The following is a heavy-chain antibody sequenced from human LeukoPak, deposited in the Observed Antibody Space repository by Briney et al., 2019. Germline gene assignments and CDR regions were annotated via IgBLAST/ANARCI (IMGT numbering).Heavy chain of an antibody. CDR2: FDPEDGET. D-gene: IGHD1-7*01. Sequence: GASVKVSCKVSGYTLTELSMHWVRQAPGKGLEWMGGFDPEDGETIYAQKFQGRDTMTEDTSTDTAYMELRSLRSDDTAVYYCARDGFLELRTAAGLDYWGQGTLVTVSS. V-gene: IGHV1-24*01. CDR1: GYTLTELS. J-gene: IGHJ4*02. CDR3: ARDGFLELRTAAGLDY.